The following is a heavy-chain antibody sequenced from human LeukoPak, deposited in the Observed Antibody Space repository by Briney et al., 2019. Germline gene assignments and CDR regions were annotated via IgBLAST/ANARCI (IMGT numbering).Heavy chain of an antibody. CDR1: GYTFTGYY. Sequence: ASVKVSCKASGYTFTGYYMHWVRQAPGLGHEWMGWINPNSGGTNYAQKFQGRVTMTRDTSISTAYMELSRLRSDDTAVYYCARGGEYYYGSGTYYFDYWGQGTLVTVSS. V-gene: IGHV1-2*02. CDR2: INPNSGGT. D-gene: IGHD3-10*01. J-gene: IGHJ4*02. CDR3: ARGGEYYYGSGTYYFDY.